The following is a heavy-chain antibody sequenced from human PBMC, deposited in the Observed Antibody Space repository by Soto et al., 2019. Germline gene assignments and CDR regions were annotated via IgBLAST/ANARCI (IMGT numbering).Heavy chain of an antibody. V-gene: IGHV4-34*01. J-gene: IGHJ4*02. CDR2: INHSGST. CDR3: ARVTKVPDAVIGYFDL. CDR1: GGSFSGYY. D-gene: IGHD2-2*01. Sequence: PWETLSLTCAVYGGSFSGYYWSWIRQPPGKGLEWIGEINHSGSTNYNPSRKSRVTISVDTSKNQFSLKVTSVTAADTAVYFCARVTKVPDAVIGYFDLWGGGTLVTVSS.